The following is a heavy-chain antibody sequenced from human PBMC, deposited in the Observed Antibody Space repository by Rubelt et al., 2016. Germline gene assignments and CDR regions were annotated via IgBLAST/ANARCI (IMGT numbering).Heavy chain of an antibody. V-gene: IGHV3-30*02. D-gene: IGHD4-17*01. J-gene: IGHJ6*02. Sequence: VKGRFTISRDNSKNTLYLQMNSLRAEDTAVYYCAKSYPPDYGDPLYYYGMDVWGQGTTVTVSS. CDR3: AKSYPPDYGDPLYYYGMDV.